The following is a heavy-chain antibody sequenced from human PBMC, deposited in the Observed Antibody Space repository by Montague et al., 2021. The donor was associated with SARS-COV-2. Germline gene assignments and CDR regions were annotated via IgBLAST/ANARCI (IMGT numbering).Heavy chain of an antibody. Sequence: SETLSLTCAVYDGSFSDYYWTWIRQPPGKGLEWIGEINHRGSTNYNPSLKSRVTISVDTSKNQFSLKMTSATAADTAVYYCARGRQHINMVVVVVTGGEYYFDFWGQGTLVAVSS. CDR3: ARGRQHINMVVVVVTGGEYYFDF. J-gene: IGHJ4*02. CDR1: DGSFSDYY. D-gene: IGHD3-22*01. V-gene: IGHV4-34*01. CDR2: INHRGST.